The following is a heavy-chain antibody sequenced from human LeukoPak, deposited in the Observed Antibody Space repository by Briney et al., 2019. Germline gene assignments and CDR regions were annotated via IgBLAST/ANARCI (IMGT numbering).Heavy chain of an antibody. CDR3: ARDPVGATYFDY. Sequence: PSETLSLTCTVSGGSISIGGYYWSWIRQHPGKGLEWIGYIYYSGSTYYNPSLKSRVTISVDTSKNQFSLKLSSVTAADTAVYYCARDPVGATYFDYWGQGTLVTVSS. CDR1: GGSISIGGYY. J-gene: IGHJ4*02. CDR2: IYYSGST. D-gene: IGHD1-26*01. V-gene: IGHV4-31*03.